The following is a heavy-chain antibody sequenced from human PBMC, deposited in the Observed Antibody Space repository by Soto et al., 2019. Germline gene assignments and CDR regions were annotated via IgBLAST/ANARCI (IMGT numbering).Heavy chain of an antibody. V-gene: IGHV1-18*01. CDR2: ISAYNGNT. CDR1: GYTFTSYG. Sequence: ASVKVSCKASGYTFTSYGISWVRQAPGQGLEWMGWISAYNGNTNYAQKLQGRVTMTTDTSTGTAYMELRSLRSDDTAVYYCARDAIGHDNYETIGYYFDHWGPGTLVTVSS. CDR3: ARDAIGHDNYETIGYYFDH. J-gene: IGHJ4*02. D-gene: IGHD3-16*01.